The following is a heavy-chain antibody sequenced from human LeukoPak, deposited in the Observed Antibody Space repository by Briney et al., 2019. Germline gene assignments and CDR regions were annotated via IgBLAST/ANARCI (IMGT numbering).Heavy chain of an antibody. J-gene: IGHJ4*02. CDR2: ISYDGSNK. CDR3: AKEATWDGSSWFGY. CDR1: RFTFSTYS. Sequence: PGRSLRLSCAASRFTFSTYSMHWVRQAPGKGLEWVAVISYDGSNKYYADSVKGRVTISRDNSKNTLYLQMNSLRADDTAVYYCAKEATWDGSSWFGYWGREPWSPSPQ. D-gene: IGHD6-13*01. V-gene: IGHV3-30*14.